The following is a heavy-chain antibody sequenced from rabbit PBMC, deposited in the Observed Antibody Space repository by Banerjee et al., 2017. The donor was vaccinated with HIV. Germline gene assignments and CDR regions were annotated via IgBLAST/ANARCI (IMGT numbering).Heavy chain of an antibody. J-gene: IGHJ4*01. CDR1: GLDFSSNYW. CDR2: MNTGSSGST. D-gene: IGHD1-1*01. V-gene: IGHV1S45*01. CDR3: ARGEYGGGYDFNL. Sequence: QEQLEESGGDLVQPEGSLTLTCKASGLDFSSNYWICWVRQAPGKGLEWIACMNTGSSGSTYYASWAKGRFTISSHNAQNTLYLQLNSLTAADTATYFCARGEYGGGYDFNLWGQGTLVTVS.